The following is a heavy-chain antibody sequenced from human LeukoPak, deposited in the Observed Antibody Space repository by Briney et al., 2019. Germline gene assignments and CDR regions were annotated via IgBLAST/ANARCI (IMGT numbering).Heavy chain of an antibody. V-gene: IGHV4-39*07. CDR2: IYYSGST. J-gene: IGHJ4*02. CDR3: ARDGYYDSSGYYSNYYFDY. Sequence: PSETLSLTCTVSGGSISSSSYYWGWIRQPPGKGLEWIGSIYYSGSTYYNPSLKSRVTISVDTSKNQFSLKLSSVTAADTAVYYCARDGYYDSSGYYSNYYFDYWGQGTLVTVSS. CDR1: GGSISSSSYY. D-gene: IGHD3-22*01.